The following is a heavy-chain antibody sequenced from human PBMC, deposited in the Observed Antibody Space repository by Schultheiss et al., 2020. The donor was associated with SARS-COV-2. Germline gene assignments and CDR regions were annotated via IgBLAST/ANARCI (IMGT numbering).Heavy chain of an antibody. CDR3: ARADSGYDYSAYYGMDV. D-gene: IGHD5-12*01. V-gene: IGHV3-7*03. J-gene: IGHJ6*02. CDR1: GFTLRGYW. Sequence: GESLKISCAASGFTLRGYWMHWVRQAPGKGLEWVANIKQDGSEKYYVDSVKGRFVISRDNAMNSVYLQMNTLRADDTAVYYCARADSGYDYSAYYGMDVWGQGTTVTVSS. CDR2: IKQDGSEK.